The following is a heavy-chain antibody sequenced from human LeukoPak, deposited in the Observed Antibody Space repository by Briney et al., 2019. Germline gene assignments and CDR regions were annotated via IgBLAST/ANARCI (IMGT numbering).Heavy chain of an antibody. Sequence: SLRVSCAASGFSLTTYEMNWVRQAPGKGLEWVSYISSSGDSIYYADSVKGRFTIFRDNAKNSLSLQMNSLRAEDTAVYYCARPYSSDWYGWFDPWGQGTLVTVSS. CDR3: ARPYSSDWYGWFDP. V-gene: IGHV3-48*03. CDR1: GFSLTTYE. CDR2: ISSSGDSI. J-gene: IGHJ5*02. D-gene: IGHD6-13*01.